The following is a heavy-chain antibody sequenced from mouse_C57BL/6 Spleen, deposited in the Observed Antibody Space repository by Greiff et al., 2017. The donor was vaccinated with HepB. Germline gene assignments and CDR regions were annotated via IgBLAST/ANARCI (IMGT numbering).Heavy chain of an antibody. J-gene: IGHJ2*01. CDR2: IDPSDSYT. D-gene: IGHD1-1*01. V-gene: IGHV1-50*01. CDR3: ARTLLVHYFDY. CDR1: GYTFTSYW. Sequence: QVQLQQPGAELVKPGASVKLSCKASGYTFTSYWMQWVKQRPGQGLEWIGEIDPSDSYTNYNQKFKGKATLTVDTSSSTAYMQLSSLTSEDSAVYYSARTLLVHYFDYWGQGTTLTVSS.